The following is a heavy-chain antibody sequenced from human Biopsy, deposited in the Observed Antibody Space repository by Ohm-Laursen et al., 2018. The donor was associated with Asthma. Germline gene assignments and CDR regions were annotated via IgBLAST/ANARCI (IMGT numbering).Heavy chain of an antibody. J-gene: IGHJ4*02. Sequence: GTLSLTWTVSGGSVSSGSYYWSWIRQPPGKGLEWIGYIYYSGSTYYNPSLKSRVTISVDTSKNQFSLNLSSVTAADTAVYYCARWGSFGFDYWGQGTLVTVSS. CDR1: GGSVSSGSYY. V-gene: IGHV4-61*01. CDR2: IYYSGST. D-gene: IGHD7-27*01. CDR3: ARWGSFGFDY.